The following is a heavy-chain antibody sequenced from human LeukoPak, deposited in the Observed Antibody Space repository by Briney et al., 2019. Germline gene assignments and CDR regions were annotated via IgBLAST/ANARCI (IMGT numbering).Heavy chain of an antibody. J-gene: IGHJ4*02. D-gene: IGHD3-22*01. CDR3: AKEWTYYYDSSGYYFDY. CDR1: GFTFSSYW. Sequence: GGSLRLSCAASGFTFSSYWMSWVRQAPGKGLEWVANIKQDGSESYYVDSVKGRFTISRDNSKNTLYLQMNSLRAEDTAVYYCAKEWTYYYDSSGYYFDYWGQGTLVTVSS. CDR2: IKQDGSES. V-gene: IGHV3-7*03.